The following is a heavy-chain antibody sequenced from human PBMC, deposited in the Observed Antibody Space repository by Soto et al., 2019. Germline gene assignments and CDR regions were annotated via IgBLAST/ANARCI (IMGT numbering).Heavy chain of an antibody. CDR1: GGSFSGYY. CDR2: INHSGST. V-gene: IGHV4-34*01. Sequence: SETLPLTCAVYGGSFSGYYWSWIRQPPGKGLEWIGEINHSGSTNYNPSLKSRVTISVDASKNQFSLKLSSVTAADTAVYYCASHPGGPGPSQWLADYWGQGTLVTVSS. J-gene: IGHJ4*02. CDR3: ASHPGGPGPSQWLADY. D-gene: IGHD6-19*01.